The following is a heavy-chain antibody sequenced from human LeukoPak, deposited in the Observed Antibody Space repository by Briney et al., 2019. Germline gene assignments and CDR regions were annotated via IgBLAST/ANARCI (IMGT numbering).Heavy chain of an antibody. D-gene: IGHD6-19*01. CDR3: AKDLEEAVAGTWDY. J-gene: IGHJ4*02. CDR2: ISGSGGST. V-gene: IGHV3-23*01. CDR1: GFTFNSDA. Sequence: WWSLRLSCAASGFTFNSDAMSWVRQAPGKGLEWVSAISGSGGSTYCADSVKGRFTISRDNSKNTLYLQMNSLRAEDTAVYYCAKDLEEAVAGTWDYWGQGTLVTVSS.